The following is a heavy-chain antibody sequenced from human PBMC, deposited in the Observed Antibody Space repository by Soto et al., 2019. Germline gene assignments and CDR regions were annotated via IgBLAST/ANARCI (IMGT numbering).Heavy chain of an antibody. CDR2: ISYDGSTK. CDR3: AKNSFSGSKRILDS. Sequence: QVQLVESGGGVVQPGRSLRLSCAASGFRDGFPFSDYDMHWVRQAPGKGLGWVALISYDGSTKNYVDSVEGRFTISRDNSRDTLFLQMDSLRPEDTAVDYCAKNSFSGSKRILDSWGQGTLVTVSS. V-gene: IGHV3-30*18. CDR1: GFRDGFPFSDYD. D-gene: IGHD1-26*01. J-gene: IGHJ4*02.